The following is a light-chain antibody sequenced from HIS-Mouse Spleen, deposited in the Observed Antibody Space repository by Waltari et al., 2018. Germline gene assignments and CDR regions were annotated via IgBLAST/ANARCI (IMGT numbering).Light chain of an antibody. J-gene: IGKJ3*01. CDR1: QSVSSY. Sequence: EIVLTQSPANLSLSPGERATLSRRASQSVSSYLAWYQQKPGQAPRLLIYDASNRATGIPARFSGSGSGTDFTLTISSLEPEDFAVYYCQQRSNWPGITFGPGTKVDIK. V-gene: IGKV3-11*01. CDR2: DAS. CDR3: QQRSNWPGIT.